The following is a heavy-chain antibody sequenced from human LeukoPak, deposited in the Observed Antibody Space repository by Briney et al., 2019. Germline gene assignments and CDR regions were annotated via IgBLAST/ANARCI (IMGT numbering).Heavy chain of an antibody. Sequence: GGSLRLSCAASGFTFSSYAMHWVRQAPGKGLEWVAVISYDGSNKYCADSVKGRFPISRDNSKNTLYLQMNSLRAEDTAVYYCARGSYEDYWGQGTLVTVSS. V-gene: IGHV3-30-3*01. J-gene: IGHJ4*02. CDR2: ISYDGSNK. CDR1: GFTFSSYA. D-gene: IGHD3-22*01. CDR3: ARGSYEDY.